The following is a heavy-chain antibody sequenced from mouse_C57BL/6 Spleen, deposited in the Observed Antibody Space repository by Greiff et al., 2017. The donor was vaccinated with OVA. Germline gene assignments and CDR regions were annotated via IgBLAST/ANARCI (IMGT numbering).Heavy chain of an antibody. CDR2: IDPSDSYT. V-gene: IGHV1-69*01. Sequence: QVQLQQPGAELVMPGASVKLSCKASGYTFTSYWMHWVKQRPGQGLEWIGEIDPSDSYTNYNQKFKGKSTLTVDKSSSTAYMQLSSLTSEDSAVYYCARGHDAYFDYWGQGTTLTVSS. CDR1: GYTFTSYW. J-gene: IGHJ2*01. D-gene: IGHD6-1*01. CDR3: ARGHDAYFDY.